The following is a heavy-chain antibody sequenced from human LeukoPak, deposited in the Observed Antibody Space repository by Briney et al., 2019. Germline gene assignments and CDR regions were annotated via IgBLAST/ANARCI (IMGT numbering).Heavy chain of an antibody. CDR2: ISYTENT. CDR3: TREPDTVTGGV. D-gene: IGHD4-17*01. Sequence: SETLSLTCTVSGXSISNYYWSWIRQPPGKGLEWIGYISYTENTDYNPSLRSRVTISVDTSKNQFSLTLTSVTAADTAVYYCTREPDTVTGGVWGQGTRVTVSS. V-gene: IGHV4-59*01. J-gene: IGHJ4*02. CDR1: GXSISNYY.